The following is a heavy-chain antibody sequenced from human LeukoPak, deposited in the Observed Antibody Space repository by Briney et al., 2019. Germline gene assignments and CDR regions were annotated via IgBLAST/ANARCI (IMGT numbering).Heavy chain of an antibody. CDR3: AKIIGQRFITMVRGVIALVFDY. J-gene: IGHJ4*02. Sequence: GRSLRLSCAASGFTFSSFTMLWVRQAPGKGLEWVALISYDGSNKYYADSVKGQFTISRDNSKNTLYLQMNSLRAEDTAVYYCAKIIGQRFITMVRGVIALVFDYWGQGTLVTVSS. D-gene: IGHD3-10*01. CDR2: ISYDGSNK. V-gene: IGHV3-30-3*02. CDR1: GFTFSSFT.